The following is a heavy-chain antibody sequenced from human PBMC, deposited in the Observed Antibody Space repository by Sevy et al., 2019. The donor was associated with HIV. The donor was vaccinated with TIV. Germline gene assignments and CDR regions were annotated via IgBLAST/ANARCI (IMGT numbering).Heavy chain of an antibody. CDR1: GFTFSSYG. CDR2: IRYDGSNK. J-gene: IGHJ5*02. CDR3: AKDAWSGYLSWWFDP. D-gene: IGHD3-3*01. V-gene: IGHV3-30*02. Sequence: GGSLRLSCAASGFTFSSYGMHWVRQAPGKGLEWVAFIRYDGSNKYYADSVKGRFTFSRDNSKNTLYLQMNSLRAEDTAVYYCAKDAWSGYLSWWFDPWGQGTLVTASS.